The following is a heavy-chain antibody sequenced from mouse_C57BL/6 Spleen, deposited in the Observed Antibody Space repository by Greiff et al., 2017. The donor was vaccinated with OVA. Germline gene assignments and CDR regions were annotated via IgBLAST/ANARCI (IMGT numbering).Heavy chain of an antibody. V-gene: IGHV14-3*01. CDR1: GFNIKNTY. Sequence: EVQLQQSVAELVRPGASVKLSCTASGFNIKNTYMHSVKQRPEQGLEWIGRIDPANGNTKYAPKFQGKATITADTSSNTAYLQLSSLTSEDTAIYYCARCYDGYYDWYFDVWGTGTTVTVSS. CDR3: ARCYDGYYDWYFDV. CDR2: IDPANGNT. J-gene: IGHJ1*03. D-gene: IGHD2-3*01.